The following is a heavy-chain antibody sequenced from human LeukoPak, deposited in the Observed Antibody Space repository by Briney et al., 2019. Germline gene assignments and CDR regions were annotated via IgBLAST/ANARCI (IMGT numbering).Heavy chain of an antibody. J-gene: IGHJ5*02. CDR1: GFTFDDYG. CDR3: ARAWIQLWFNWFDP. CDR2: INWIGGST. V-gene: IGHV3-20*02. D-gene: IGHD5-18*01. Sequence: GGSLRLSFAASGFTFDDYGMSWVRQAPGKGLEWVSGINWIGGSTGYADSVKGRFTISRDNAKNSLYLKMNSLRAEDTALYHCARAWIQLWFNWFDPWGQGTLVTVSS.